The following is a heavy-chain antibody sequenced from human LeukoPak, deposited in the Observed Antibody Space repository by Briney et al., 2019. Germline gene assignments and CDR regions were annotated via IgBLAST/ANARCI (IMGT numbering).Heavy chain of an antibody. V-gene: IGHV3-13*01. CDR2: IGTAGDT. J-gene: IGHJ4*02. CDR3: ARARSSRRTHFDY. Sequence: GSLRLSCSASGFSFGSYAISWVRQTTGKSLEWVSAIGTAGDTYYPGSVKGRLTISRENAKNSLYLQMNSLRAGDTAVYYCARARSSRRTHFDYWGQGTLVTVSS. D-gene: IGHD6-13*01. CDR1: GFSFGSYA.